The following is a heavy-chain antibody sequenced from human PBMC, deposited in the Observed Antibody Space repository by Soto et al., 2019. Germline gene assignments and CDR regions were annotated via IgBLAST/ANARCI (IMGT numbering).Heavy chain of an antibody. V-gene: IGHV3-9*01. CDR1: GFTFDDYA. D-gene: IGHD5-18*01. CDR3: AKGGIQLWLARNWFDP. CDR2: ISWNSGSI. J-gene: IGHJ5*02. Sequence: PGGSLRLSCAASGFTFDDYAMHWVRQAPGKGLEWVSGISWNSGSIGYADSVKGRFTISRDNAKNSLYLQMNSLRAEDTALYCRAKGGIQLWLARNWFDPWGQGTLVTVSS.